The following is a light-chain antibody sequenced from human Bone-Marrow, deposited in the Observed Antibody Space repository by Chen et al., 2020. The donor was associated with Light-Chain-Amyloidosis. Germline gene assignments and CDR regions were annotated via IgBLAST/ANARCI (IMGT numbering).Light chain of an antibody. V-gene: IGLV6-57*01. CDR1: SGSIATNY. CDR3: QWYQVRSQGG. Sequence: NFMLTQPHSVSESPGKTVIISCTRSSGSIATNYVQWYQQRPSSSPTTVIYEDDQRPSGVPDRCSGAIDRSTNSASLTNSGLKTEDEADYYWQWYQVRSQGGFGGGTRLTV. CDR2: EDD. J-gene: IGLJ3*02.